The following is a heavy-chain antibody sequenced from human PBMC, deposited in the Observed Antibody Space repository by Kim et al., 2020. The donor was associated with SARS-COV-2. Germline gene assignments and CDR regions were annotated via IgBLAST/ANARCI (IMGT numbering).Heavy chain of an antibody. CDR2: ISSSGSTI. CDR3: ARDLKKGRIVGATKEYYYYYYGMDV. Sequence: GGSLRLSCAASGFTFSDYYMSWIRQAPGKGLEWVSYISSSGSTIYYAYSVKGRFTISRDNAKNSLYLQMNSLRAEDTAVYYCARDLKKGRIVGATKEYYYYYYGMDVWGQGTTVTVSS. CDR1: GFTFSDYY. J-gene: IGHJ6*02. V-gene: IGHV3-11*01. D-gene: IGHD1-26*01.